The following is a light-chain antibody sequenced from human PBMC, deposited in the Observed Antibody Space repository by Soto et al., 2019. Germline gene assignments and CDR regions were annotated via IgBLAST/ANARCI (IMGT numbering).Light chain of an antibody. CDR3: QQYNSYSVT. V-gene: IGKV1-5*01. CDR1: QSISSW. J-gene: IGKJ1*01. CDR2: DAS. Sequence: DIQMTQSPYTLSASVGDRVTITCRASQSISSWLAWYQQKPVKAPKLLIYDASSMESGVPSRFSGSGSGTELNLTISSLQPDDFATYYCQQYNSYSVTFGQGTKVEIK.